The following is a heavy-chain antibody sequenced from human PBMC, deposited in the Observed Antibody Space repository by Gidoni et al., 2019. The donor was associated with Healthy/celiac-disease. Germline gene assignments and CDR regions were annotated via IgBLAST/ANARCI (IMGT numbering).Heavy chain of an antibody. J-gene: IGHJ4*02. CDR2: TYYRSKWYN. CDR1: GASVSSNSAA. D-gene: IGHD6-13*01. V-gene: IGHV6-1*01. CDR3: ARDERGGIAAAGILEGFDY. Sequence: QVQLQQSGPGLVKPSQTLSLTCAISGASVSSNSAAWNWIRQSPSRGLESLGRTYYRSKWYNDYAVSVKSRITINPDTSKNHFSLQLNSVTPEDTAVYYCARDERGGIAAAGILEGFDYWGQGTLVTVSS.